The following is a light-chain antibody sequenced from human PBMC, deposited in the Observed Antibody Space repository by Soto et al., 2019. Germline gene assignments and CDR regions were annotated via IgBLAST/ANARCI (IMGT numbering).Light chain of an antibody. Sequence: NFMLTQPHSVSESPGKTVTISCTRSSGSIASNYVQWFQQRPGSAPTTVIYEDNQRPSGVPDRFSGSIDSSSNSASLTISGLKTEDGADYYCQSFDSNSWVLGGGTQLTVL. V-gene: IGLV6-57*03. J-gene: IGLJ3*02. CDR1: SGSIASNY. CDR3: QSFDSNSWV. CDR2: EDN.